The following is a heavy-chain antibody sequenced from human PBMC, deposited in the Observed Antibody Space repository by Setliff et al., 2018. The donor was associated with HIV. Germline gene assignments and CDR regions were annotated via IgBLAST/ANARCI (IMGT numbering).Heavy chain of an antibody. CDR2: VKSKTDGGST. J-gene: IGHJ5*02. CDR1: GLTFSNAW. D-gene: IGHD3-10*01. Sequence: GGSLRLSCAASGLTFSNAWMNWIRQAPGEGLEWVARVKSKTDGGSTDYSAPVKGRFTVSRDDSTNTLYLQMDSLQTEDTAVYYCTKYASGNWHYGSWGQGTLVTVSS. V-gene: IGHV3-15*01. CDR3: TKYASGNWHYGS.